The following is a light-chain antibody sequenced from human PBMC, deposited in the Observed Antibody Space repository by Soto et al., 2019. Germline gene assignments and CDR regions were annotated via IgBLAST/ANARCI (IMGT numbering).Light chain of an antibody. CDR2: EFS. CDR1: SSDVGYYNY. Sequence: QSVLTQPPSASGSPGQSVTISCTGTSSDVGYYNYVSWYQHHPGKAPKLMISEFSKRPSGVPDRFSGSKSGNTASLTISGLQAEDEADYYCSSYAGSKNFVFGPGTKVTVL. J-gene: IGLJ1*01. CDR3: SSYAGSKNFV. V-gene: IGLV2-8*01.